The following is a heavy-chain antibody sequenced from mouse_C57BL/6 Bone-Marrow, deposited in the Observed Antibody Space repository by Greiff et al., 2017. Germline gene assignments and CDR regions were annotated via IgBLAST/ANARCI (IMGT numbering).Heavy chain of an antibody. CDR1: GYTFTDYE. CDR3: TSYYDFTFVDY. J-gene: IGHJ2*01. Sequence: VKLQESGAELVRPGASVTLSCKASGYTFTDYEMHWVKQTPVHGLEWIGAIDPETGGTAYNQKFKGKAILTADKSSSTAYMELRSLTSEDSAVYYCTSYYDFTFVDYWGQGTTLTVSS. D-gene: IGHD2-4*01. CDR2: IDPETGGT. V-gene: IGHV1-15*01.